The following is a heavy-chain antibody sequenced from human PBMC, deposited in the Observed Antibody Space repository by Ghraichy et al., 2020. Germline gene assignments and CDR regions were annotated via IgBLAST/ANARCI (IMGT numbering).Heavy chain of an antibody. Sequence: GWSLRLSCLASGVTFSTHAMHWVRQAPGKGLEYVSAISYNGGTTYYANFLKGRFTISRDNSKNTLYLQMGSLRAEDTAVYYCAKFLSGAPYYGMDVWGQGTTVTGTS. J-gene: IGHJ6*02. D-gene: IGHD2/OR15-2a*01. CDR1: GVTFSTHA. CDR3: AKFLSGAPYYGMDV. V-gene: IGHV3-64*01. CDR2: ISYNGGTT.